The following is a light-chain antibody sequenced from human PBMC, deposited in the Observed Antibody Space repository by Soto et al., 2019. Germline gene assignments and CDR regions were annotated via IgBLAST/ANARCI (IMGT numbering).Light chain of an antibody. Sequence: EIVMTQSPATLSVSPGERATLSCRASQSVSSDLAWYHQKPGQAPRLLIYSASTRATGIPARFSGSGSGTEFTLTNNSLQSEDFEVYYCQQYNNWPRTFGQGTKVEIK. CDR2: SAS. J-gene: IGKJ1*01. CDR3: QQYNNWPRT. V-gene: IGKV3-15*01. CDR1: QSVSSD.